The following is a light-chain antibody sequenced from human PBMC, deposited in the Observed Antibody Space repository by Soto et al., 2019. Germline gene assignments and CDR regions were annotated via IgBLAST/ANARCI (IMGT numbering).Light chain of an antibody. V-gene: IGKV3-20*01. Sequence: TVLTQSPGTLSLSPGERATLSCRASQSVSSTYLAWYQQKPGQAPRLLIYGASSRATGIPDRFSGSGSGTDFTLTISRLEPEDLAVYYCHQYGNSYTFGQGTKVDIK. CDR3: HQYGNSYT. CDR1: QSVSSTY. CDR2: GAS. J-gene: IGKJ2*01.